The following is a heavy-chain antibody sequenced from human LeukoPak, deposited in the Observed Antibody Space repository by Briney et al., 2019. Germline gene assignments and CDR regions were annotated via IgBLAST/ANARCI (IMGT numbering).Heavy chain of an antibody. CDR2: IFFTGTT. Sequence: PSETLSLTCSVSGVSFTSDYWTWIRQQSPGKGLEWIGYIFFTGTTNFNPSLKSRVTISVDTSKNQFSLSLSSVTAADTAVYYCARITFVVEGYGMDVWGQGTTVTVSS. V-gene: IGHV4-59*08. J-gene: IGHJ6*02. CDR3: ARITFVVEGYGMDV. CDR1: GVSFTSDY. D-gene: IGHD2-21*01.